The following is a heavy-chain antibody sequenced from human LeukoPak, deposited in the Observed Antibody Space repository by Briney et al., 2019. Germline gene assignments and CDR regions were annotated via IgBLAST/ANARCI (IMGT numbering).Heavy chain of an antibody. Sequence: KPSETLSLTCTVSGGSISSSSYYWGWIRQPPGKGLEWIGSIYYSGSTYYNPSLKSRVTISVDTSKSQFSLKLSSVTAADTAVYYCARGRFRGVPEPPNYWGQGTLVTVSS. V-gene: IGHV4-39*07. D-gene: IGHD3-10*01. CDR3: ARGRFRGVPEPPNY. J-gene: IGHJ4*02. CDR1: GGSISSSSYY. CDR2: IYYSGST.